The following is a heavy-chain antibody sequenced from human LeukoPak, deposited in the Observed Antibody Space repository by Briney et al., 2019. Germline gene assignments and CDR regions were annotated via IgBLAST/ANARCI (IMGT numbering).Heavy chain of an antibody. CDR2: INPNSGGT. Sequence: GASVKVSCKASGYTFTGYYMHWVRQAPGQGLEWMGWINPNSGGTNYAQKFQGRVTMTRDTSISTAYMELSRLRSDDTAVYYCARGRFILGYCSSTSCYTPRHPFDYWGQGTLVTVSS. CDR1: GYTFTGYY. V-gene: IGHV1-2*02. CDR3: ARGRFILGYCSSTSCYTPRHPFDY. D-gene: IGHD2-2*02. J-gene: IGHJ4*02.